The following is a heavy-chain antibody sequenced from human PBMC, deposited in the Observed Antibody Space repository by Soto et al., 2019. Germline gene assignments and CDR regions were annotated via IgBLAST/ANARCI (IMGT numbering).Heavy chain of an antibody. CDR1: GGTFSSYA. V-gene: IGHV1-69*13. CDR2: IIPIFGTA. J-gene: IGHJ4*02. Sequence: SVKVSCKASGGTFSSYAISWVRQAPGQGLEWMGGIIPIFGTANYAQKFQGRVTITADESTSTAYMELSSLRSEDTAVYYCARTRDSGGNSLDWGQGTLLTRLL. D-gene: IGHD2-21*01. CDR3: ARTRDSGGNSLD.